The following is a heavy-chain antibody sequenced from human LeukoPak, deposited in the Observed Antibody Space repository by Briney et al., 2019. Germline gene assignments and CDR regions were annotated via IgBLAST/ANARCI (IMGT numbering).Heavy chain of an antibody. V-gene: IGHV4-59*10. CDR3: ARHVVLRYFDWLLYNNWFDP. CDR2: IYTSGST. D-gene: IGHD3-9*01. Sequence: SETLSLTCAVYGGSFSGYYWSWIRQPPGKGLEWIGRIYTSGSTNYNPSLKSRVTISVDTSKNQFSLKLSSVTAADTAVYYCARHVVLRYFDWLLYNNWFDPWGQGTLVTVSS. J-gene: IGHJ5*02. CDR1: GGSFSGYY.